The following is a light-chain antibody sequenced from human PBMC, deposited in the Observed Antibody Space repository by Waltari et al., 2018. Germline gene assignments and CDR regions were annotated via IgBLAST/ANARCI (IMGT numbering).Light chain of an antibody. CDR3: QQYYSSSFT. Sequence: DIVMTQSPDSLAVSLGERATINRKSSQSVLWSSNNKNYLAWYQQKPGQPPKLLISRASTRESGVPDRFSGSGSGTDFTLTISSLQAEDVAFYYCQQYYSSSFTFGPGTKVDIK. CDR1: QSVLWSSNNKNY. V-gene: IGKV4-1*01. CDR2: RAS. J-gene: IGKJ3*01.